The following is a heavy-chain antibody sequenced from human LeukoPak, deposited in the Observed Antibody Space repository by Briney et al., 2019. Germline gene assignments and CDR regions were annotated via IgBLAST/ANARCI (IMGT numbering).Heavy chain of an antibody. CDR3: ARGRDTSGWPDAFDI. CDR1: GGSISSYY. J-gene: IGHJ3*02. CDR2: VYYSGST. V-gene: IGHV4-59*12. Sequence: PSETLSLTCTVSGGSISSYYWSWIRQPPGKGLEWIGYVYYSGSTNYNPSLKSRVTLLVDTSKNQFSLKLSSVTAADTAVFYCARGRDTSGWPDAFDIWGQGTMVTVSS. D-gene: IGHD6-19*01.